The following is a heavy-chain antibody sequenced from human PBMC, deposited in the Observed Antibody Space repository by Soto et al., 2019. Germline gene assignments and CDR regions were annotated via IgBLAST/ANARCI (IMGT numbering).Heavy chain of an antibody. D-gene: IGHD4-17*01. CDR3: ARSLYGDNDDY. CDR1: GYTFTRYD. CDR2: MKPNSGNT. Sequence: QVQLVQSGAEVKKPGASVKVSCKASGYTFTRYDINWVRQATGQGLEWMGWMKPNSGNTGYAQKFQGRVTMTRTTSKSTGYREQSSLRSEDTAVYDCARSLYGDNDDYWGQGTLVTVSS. J-gene: IGHJ4*02. V-gene: IGHV1-8*01.